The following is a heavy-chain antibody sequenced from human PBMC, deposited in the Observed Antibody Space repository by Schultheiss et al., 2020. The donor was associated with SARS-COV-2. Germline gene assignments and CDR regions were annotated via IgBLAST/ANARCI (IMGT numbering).Heavy chain of an antibody. CDR3: ARRGYYGDRFDY. D-gene: IGHD4-17*01. CDR2: IYYSGST. Sequence: SETLSLTCAVYGGSFSSSYWGWIRQPPGKGLEWIGSIYYSGSTYYNPSLKSRVTISVDRSKNQFSLKLSSVTAADTAVYYCARRGYYGDRFDYWGQGTLVTVSS. V-gene: IGHV4-39*01. J-gene: IGHJ4*02. CDR1: GGSFSSSY.